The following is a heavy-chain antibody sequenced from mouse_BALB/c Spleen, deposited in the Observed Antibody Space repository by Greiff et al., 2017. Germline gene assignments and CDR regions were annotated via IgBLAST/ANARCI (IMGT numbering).Heavy chain of an antibody. Sequence: EVKLLESGAELVKPGASVKLSCTASGFNIKDTYMHWVKQRPGQGLEWIGRIDPANGNTKYDPKFQGKATITADTSSNTAYLQLSSLTSEDTAVYYCASTYYGNYCDFDVWGAGTTVTVSS. J-gene: IGHJ1*01. CDR2: IDPANGNT. CDR3: ASTYYGNYCDFDV. V-gene: IGHV14-3*02. CDR1: GFNIKDTY. D-gene: IGHD2-10*01.